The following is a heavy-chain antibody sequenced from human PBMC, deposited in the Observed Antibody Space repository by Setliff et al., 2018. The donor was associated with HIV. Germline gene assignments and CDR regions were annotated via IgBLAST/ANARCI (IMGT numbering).Heavy chain of an antibody. Sequence: PSETLSLTCAVSGDSITSRNYHWAWLRQAPGKGLEGVGSVSHRGTTYYKSSLKSRVTIAAHTPKNQVSLNLRAVTAADTAVYYCARYWGSYPEHFDYWGQGTLVTVSS. CDR1: GDSITSRNYH. V-gene: IGHV4-38-2*01. J-gene: IGHJ4*02. D-gene: IGHD1-26*01. CDR3: ARYWGSYPEHFDY. CDR2: VSHRGTT.